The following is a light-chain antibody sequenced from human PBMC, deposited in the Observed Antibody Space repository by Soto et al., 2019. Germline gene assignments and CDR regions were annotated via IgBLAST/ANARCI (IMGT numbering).Light chain of an antibody. CDR3: QQYGSSPR. V-gene: IGKV3-20*01. J-gene: IGKJ3*01. CDR1: QSVSSSY. Sequence: EIVLTQSPGTLSLSPGERATLSCRASQSVSSSYLAWYQQKPGQAPRLLIYGASSRATGIPDRFSGSGSVTDFTLTISRLEPEDFAVYYCQQYGSSPRFGPGTKVDIK. CDR2: GAS.